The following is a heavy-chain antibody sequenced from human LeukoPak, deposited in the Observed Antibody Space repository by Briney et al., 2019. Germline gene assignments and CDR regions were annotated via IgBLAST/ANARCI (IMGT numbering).Heavy chain of an antibody. V-gene: IGHV3-30*18. Sequence: GRSLRLSCAASGFTFSNFGMLWVRQAPGKGLEWVAVISYDGKNEYYTDSVKGRFTISRDNAENTLYLQMNSLRAEDTAVYYCAKQMAVDYFDYWGQGTLVTVSS. D-gene: IGHD5-24*01. J-gene: IGHJ4*02. CDR3: AKQMAVDYFDY. CDR1: GFTFSNFG. CDR2: ISYDGKNE.